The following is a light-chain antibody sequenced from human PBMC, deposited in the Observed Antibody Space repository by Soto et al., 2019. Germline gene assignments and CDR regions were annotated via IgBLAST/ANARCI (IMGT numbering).Light chain of an antibody. Sequence: EIVMTQSPATLSVSPGERGTLSCRASQRVNNNLACYHQKPGEAPSLLIYAAATRATGIPASISGSGAGTEFTLTIGSLQSDDFATYYCQQYNNWPLITFGQGTRREIK. V-gene: IGKV3-15*01. J-gene: IGKJ5*01. CDR3: QQYNNWPLIT. CDR2: AAA. CDR1: QRVNNN.